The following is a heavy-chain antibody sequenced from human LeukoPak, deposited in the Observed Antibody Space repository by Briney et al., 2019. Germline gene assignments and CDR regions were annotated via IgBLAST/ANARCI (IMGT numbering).Heavy chain of an antibody. CDR2: INPNSGGT. V-gene: IGHV1-2*02. CDR3: ARVRPYSYSDFDY. J-gene: IGHJ4*02. Sequence: ASVKVSCKASGYTFTGYYMHWVRQAPGQGLEWMGWINPNSGGTNYAQEFQGRVTMTRDTSISTAYMELSRLRSDDTAVYYCARVRPYSYSDFDYWGQGTLVTVSS. CDR1: GYTFTGYY. D-gene: IGHD5-18*01.